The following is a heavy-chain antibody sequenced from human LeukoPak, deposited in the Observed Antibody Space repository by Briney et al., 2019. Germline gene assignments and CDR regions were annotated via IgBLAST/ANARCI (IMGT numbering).Heavy chain of an antibody. Sequence: GSLRLSCAASGFTFSSYSMNWVRQAPGKGLEWVSSISSSSSYIYYADSVKGRFTISRDNAKNSLYLQMNSLGAEDTAVYYCARDPKTYYYDSSGEAYFDYWGQGTLVTVSS. V-gene: IGHV3-21*01. J-gene: IGHJ4*02. CDR2: ISSSSSYI. D-gene: IGHD3-22*01. CDR1: GFTFSSYS. CDR3: ARDPKTYYYDSSGEAYFDY.